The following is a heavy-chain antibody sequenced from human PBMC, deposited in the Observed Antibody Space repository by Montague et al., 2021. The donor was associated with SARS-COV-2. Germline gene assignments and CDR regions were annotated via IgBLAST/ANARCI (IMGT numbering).Heavy chain of an antibody. V-gene: IGHV4-30-2*01. Sequence: TLSLTCSVSGGSIRSGGYSWSWIRQPPGKGLERIGYFYHSGSIYYNPSLKRRDTITVDRSKNRSSLKLTSVTAADTAVYYCARGWGGTYSDDAFDIWGQGTMVTVSS. CDR3: ARGWGGTYSDDAFDI. CDR1: GGSIRSGGYS. D-gene: IGHD1-26*01. J-gene: IGHJ3*02. CDR2: FYHSGSI.